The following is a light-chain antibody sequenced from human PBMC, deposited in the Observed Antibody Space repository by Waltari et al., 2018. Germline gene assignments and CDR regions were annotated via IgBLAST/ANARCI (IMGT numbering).Light chain of an antibody. CDR3: QQRRSWPLT. CDR2: DTS. Sequence: SCRASHSVDWYLAWYQQRPGQPPRLLTYDTSTRAPGIPARFSGSVSDTDFTLTISSLEPEDFAVYYCQQRRSWPLTFGGGTKVEIE. J-gene: IGKJ4*01. CDR1: HSVDWY. V-gene: IGKV3-11*01.